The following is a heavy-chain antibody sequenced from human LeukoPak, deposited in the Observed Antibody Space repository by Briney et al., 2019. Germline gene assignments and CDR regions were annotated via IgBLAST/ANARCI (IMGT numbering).Heavy chain of an antibody. D-gene: IGHD6-6*01. J-gene: IGHJ6*03. CDR1: GGPISSYY. V-gene: IGHV4-59*01. Sequence: SETLSLTCTVSGGPISSYYWRWIRQPPGKGLEWIGYIYYSGSTNYNPSLKSRVTISVDTSKNQFSLKLSSVTAADTAVYYCARESSPPYYYYYMDVWGKGTTVTVSS. CDR3: ARESSPPYYYYYMDV. CDR2: IYYSGST.